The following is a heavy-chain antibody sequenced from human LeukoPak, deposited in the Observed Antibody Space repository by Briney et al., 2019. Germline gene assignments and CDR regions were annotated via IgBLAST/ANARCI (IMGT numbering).Heavy chain of an antibody. J-gene: IGHJ4*02. V-gene: IGHV3-23*01. CDR1: GFTFSSYA. D-gene: IGHD3-16*01. Sequence: AGGSLRLSCAASGFTFSSYAMTWVRQAPAKGLQWVSAVSGSGAHTYYADSVKGRFTISRDNAKNSLYLQMNSLRAEDTAVYYCARGIPLDHFDYWGQGTLVTVSS. CDR2: VSGSGAHT. CDR3: ARGIPLDHFDY.